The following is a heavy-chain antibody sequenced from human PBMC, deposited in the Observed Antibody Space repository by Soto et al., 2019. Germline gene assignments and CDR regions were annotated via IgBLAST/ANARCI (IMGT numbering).Heavy chain of an antibody. Sequence: QVHLVESGGGVVQPGRSQRLSCAASGFTFSSYGMHWVRQAPGKGLEWVAFISYDATNKYYADSVRGRFTIYRDNSKNTLNLQLNSLRVEDTALYFCVKDKMDYGLFDSWGQGTLVTVSS. J-gene: IGHJ4*02. V-gene: IGHV3-30*18. CDR1: GFTFSSYG. D-gene: IGHD4-17*01. CDR3: VKDKMDYGLFDS. CDR2: ISYDATNK.